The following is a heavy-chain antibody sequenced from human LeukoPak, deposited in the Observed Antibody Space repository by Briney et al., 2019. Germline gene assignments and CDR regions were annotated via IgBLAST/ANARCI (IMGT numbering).Heavy chain of an antibody. J-gene: IGHJ5*02. CDR2: ISYRGST. CDR3: ARDGGYGSGWFDP. Sequence: PSETLSLTCTVSGGSISHYHWTWIRQPPGQELEWIGYISYRGSTNYNPSLKSRVTISVDTSKTQFSLKLSSVTAADTAVYYCARDGGYGSGWFDPWGQGTLVTVSS. CDR1: GGSISHYH. D-gene: IGHD3-10*01. V-gene: IGHV4-59*01.